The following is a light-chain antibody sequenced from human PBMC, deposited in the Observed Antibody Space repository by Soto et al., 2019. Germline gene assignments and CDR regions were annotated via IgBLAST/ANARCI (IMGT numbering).Light chain of an antibody. V-gene: IGKV2-29*03. CDR2: EVS. CDR3: MXAIDIPWT. Sequence: IFMTQTPLSLSIIPGQTASISCKSSHSLLHSDGKTYFYWYVQKAGQAPQTLIYEVSNRFSGVPERFSGSGSRTDLKLKISRVEADDVGIYYCMXAIDIPWTFGQGTKVDIK. CDR1: HSLLHSDGKTY. J-gene: IGKJ1*01.